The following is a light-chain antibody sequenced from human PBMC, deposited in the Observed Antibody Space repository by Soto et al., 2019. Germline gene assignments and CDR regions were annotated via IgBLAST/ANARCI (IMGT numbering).Light chain of an antibody. CDR3: SSYSGSNNVV. Sequence: QSALTQPPSASGSPGQSVTISCTGTSSHVGGYNYVSWYQQHPGKAPKLMLYEVSQRPSGVPDRFSGSRSGNTASLTVSGLQAEDEADYYCSSYSGSNNVVFGGGTKLTVL. CDR2: EVS. V-gene: IGLV2-8*01. CDR1: SSHVGGYNY. J-gene: IGLJ2*01.